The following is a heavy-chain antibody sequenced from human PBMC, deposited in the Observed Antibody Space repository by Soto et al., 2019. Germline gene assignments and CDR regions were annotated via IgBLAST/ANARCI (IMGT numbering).Heavy chain of an antibody. CDR1: GGTFSSYA. Sequence: QVQLVQSGAEVKKPGSSVKVSCKASGGTFSSYAISWVRQAPGQGLEWMGGVIPIFGTANYAQKFQGRVTITADEPTSTAYMELSSLRSEDTAVYYCARAGIAVAGTAGYYYGMDVWGQGTTVTVSS. J-gene: IGHJ6*02. CDR3: ARAGIAVAGTAGYYYGMDV. D-gene: IGHD6-19*01. V-gene: IGHV1-69*01. CDR2: VIPIFGTA.